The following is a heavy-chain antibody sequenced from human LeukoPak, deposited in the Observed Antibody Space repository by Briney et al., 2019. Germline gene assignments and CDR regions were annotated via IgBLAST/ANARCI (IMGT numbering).Heavy chain of an antibody. CDR1: SDSIFTSNW. J-gene: IGHJ6*03. V-gene: IGHV4-4*02. D-gene: IGHD3-22*01. CDR3: ARSSVPYYYYNYYMDV. Sequence: SETLSLTCTVSSDSIFTSNWWSWVRQPPGKGLEWIGQIFHSGSTSYSPSLKSRVTISMDKSKNQISLRLTSVTAADTAVYYCARSSVPYYYYNYYMDVWGKGTTVTVSS. CDR2: IFHSGST.